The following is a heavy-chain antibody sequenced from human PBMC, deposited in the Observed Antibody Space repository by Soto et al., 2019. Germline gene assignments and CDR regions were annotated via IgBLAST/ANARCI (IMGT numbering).Heavy chain of an antibody. CDR3: ARCYSDYGDDGLSLRY. CDR1: GYSFKGYA. Sequence: QVQLVQSGSEVKRPGASVKVSCKASGYSFKGYAFSWVRQAPGQGLEWMGWISADNGKTIYSQKLQDRFTMTTDTSTSTAYMELRNLGSDDTAVDYCARCYSDYGDDGLSLRYGGQCTLVTVSS. CDR2: ISADNGKT. V-gene: IGHV1-18*01. J-gene: IGHJ1*01. D-gene: IGHD4-17*01.